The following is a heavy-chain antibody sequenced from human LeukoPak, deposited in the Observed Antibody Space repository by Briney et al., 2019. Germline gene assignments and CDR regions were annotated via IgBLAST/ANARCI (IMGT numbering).Heavy chain of an antibody. CDR1: GFTFSSYA. Sequence: GGSLRLSCAASGFTFSSYAMSWVRQAPGKGLEWVSAISGSGGSTYYADSVKGRFTISRDNSKNTLYLQMNSLRAEDTAVYYCANNLLPLYSSSWYEVNYYGMDVWGQGTTVTVSS. CDR2: ISGSGGST. J-gene: IGHJ6*02. CDR3: ANNLLPLYSSSWYEVNYYGMDV. V-gene: IGHV3-23*01. D-gene: IGHD6-13*01.